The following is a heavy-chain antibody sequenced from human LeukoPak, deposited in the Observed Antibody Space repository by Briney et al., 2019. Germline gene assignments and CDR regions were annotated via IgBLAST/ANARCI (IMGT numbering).Heavy chain of an antibody. CDR2: ISGSGGST. Sequence: TGGSLRLSCAASGFTFSSYAMSWVRQAPGKGLEWVSAISGSGGSTYYADSVKGRFTISRDNSKNTLYLQMNSLRAEDTAVYYCAKDGGRINYDSSGYYYIWAEYFQHWGQGTLVTVSS. J-gene: IGHJ1*01. V-gene: IGHV3-23*01. CDR3: AKDGGRINYDSSGYYYIWAEYFQH. CDR1: GFTFSSYA. D-gene: IGHD3-22*01.